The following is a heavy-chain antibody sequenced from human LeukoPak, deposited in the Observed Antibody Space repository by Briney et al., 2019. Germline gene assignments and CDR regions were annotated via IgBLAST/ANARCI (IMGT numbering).Heavy chain of an antibody. CDR1: GFTFSNYA. J-gene: IGHJ4*02. CDR2: ISYDGTNK. D-gene: IGHD2-2*01. Sequence: GGSLRLSCAVSGFTFSNYAMSWVRQAPGEGLEWVALISYDGTNKYYADSVKGRFTVSRDNSKNTLFLQMNSLRSEDAAVYYCARAPNGVYCTSSSCHLDYWGQGTLVTVSS. CDR3: ARAPNGVYCTSSSCHLDY. V-gene: IGHV3-30-3*01.